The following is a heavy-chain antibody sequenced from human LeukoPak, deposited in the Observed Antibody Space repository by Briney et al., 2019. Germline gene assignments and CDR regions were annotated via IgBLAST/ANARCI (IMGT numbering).Heavy chain of an antibody. CDR3: ASGAYSFYYMDV. CDR1: GGSISRYY. D-gene: IGHD5-18*01. V-gene: IGHV4-59*01. Sequence: SETLSLACTVSGGSISRYYWSWIRQPPGKGLEWIGYIYYSGSTNYNPSLKSRVTISVDTSKNQFSLKLTSVTAADTAVYYCASGAYSFYYMDVWGKGTTVTISS. CDR2: IYYSGST. J-gene: IGHJ6*03.